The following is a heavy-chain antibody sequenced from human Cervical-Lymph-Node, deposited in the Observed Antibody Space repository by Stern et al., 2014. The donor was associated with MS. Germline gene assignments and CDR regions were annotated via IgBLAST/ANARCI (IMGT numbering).Heavy chain of an antibody. CDR1: GGSVSSGGYT. CDR2: IYEDESS. J-gene: IGHJ5*02. D-gene: IGHD3-3*01. Sequence: QVQLVQSGSGLVRPSQTLSLTCTVSGGSVSSGGYTWSWLRQPPGKGLEWIGYIYEDESSYYNPSLKNRVPISINQSQNQFSLRLSSMTAADTALYYCARVVRFLEWVPFDPWGQGILVTVSS. CDR3: ARVVRFLEWVPFDP. V-gene: IGHV4-30-2*01.